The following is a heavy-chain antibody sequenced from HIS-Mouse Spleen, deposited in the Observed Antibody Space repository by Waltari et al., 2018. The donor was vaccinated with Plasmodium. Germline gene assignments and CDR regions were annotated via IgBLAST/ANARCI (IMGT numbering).Heavy chain of an antibody. CDR3: ARDRRLAFDY. V-gene: IGHV3-30-3*01. CDR1: GFTFSRYA. Sequence: QVQLVESGGGVVQPGRSLRLSCAASGFTFSRYAMPWVRQAPGKVWDWVAVISYDGSNKYYADSVKGRFTISRDNSKNTLYLQMNSLRAEDTAVYYCARDRRLAFDYWGQGTLVTVSS. D-gene: IGHD2-15*01. J-gene: IGHJ4*02. CDR2: ISYDGSNK.